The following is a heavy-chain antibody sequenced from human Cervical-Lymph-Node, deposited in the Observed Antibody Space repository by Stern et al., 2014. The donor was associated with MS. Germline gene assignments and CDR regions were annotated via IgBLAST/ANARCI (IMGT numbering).Heavy chain of an antibody. CDR2: IIPIFDSP. CDR1: GGSLSSNP. D-gene: IGHD2-21*01. V-gene: IGHV1-69*06. J-gene: IGHJ3*01. Sequence: QVQLVQSGAEVKRPGSSVKISCKASGGSLSSNPVSWVRQAPGQGLEWMGGIIPIFDSPNYSQKFGGRLTIIADKSTSTTYMELSSLRSEDTAIYYCARDGILQTVDAFDLWGQGTRVTVSS. CDR3: ARDGILQTVDAFDL.